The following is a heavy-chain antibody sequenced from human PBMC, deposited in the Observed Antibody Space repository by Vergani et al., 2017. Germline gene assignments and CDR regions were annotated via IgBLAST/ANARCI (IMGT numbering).Heavy chain of an antibody. CDR2: INPSGGST. D-gene: IGHD6-13*01. CDR1: GYTFTSYY. CDR3: ARDGIAAAALGY. Sequence: QVQLVQSGAEVKKPGASVKVSCKASGYTFTSYYMHWVRQAPGQGLEWMGIINPSGGSTSYAQKFQGRVTMTSDTSTSTVYMELRSLRSEDTGVYYCARDGIAAAALGYWGQGTLVTVSS. J-gene: IGHJ4*02. V-gene: IGHV1-46*03.